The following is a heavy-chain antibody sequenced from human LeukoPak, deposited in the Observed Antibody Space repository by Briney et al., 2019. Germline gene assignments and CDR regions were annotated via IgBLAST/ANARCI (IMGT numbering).Heavy chain of an antibody. CDR1: GYTFTGYY. V-gene: IGHV1-2*02. Sequence: GASVKVSCKASGYTFTGYYMHWVRQVPGQGLEWMGWINPNNGGTNYAQRFQGSVTMTRDTSISTAYMAMSRLRSDDTAVYYCATGGDRYCSGGSCYARGAFDIWGQGTMVTVSS. J-gene: IGHJ3*02. CDR3: ATGGDRYCSGGSCYARGAFDI. CDR2: INPNNGGT. D-gene: IGHD2-15*01.